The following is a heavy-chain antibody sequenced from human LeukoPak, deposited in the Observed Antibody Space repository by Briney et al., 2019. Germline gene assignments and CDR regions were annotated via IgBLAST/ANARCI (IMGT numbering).Heavy chain of an antibody. D-gene: IGHD5-18*01. V-gene: IGHV4-4*07. J-gene: IGHJ6*03. CDR3: ARDSPEGYTYGHYYYYMDV. Sequence: SETLSLTCIVSSVSINSYYWAWIRQPAGKELEWIGRIWSSGGTCTSGGTNYNPSLTSRLTMSVDTSQNQFSLKLSSVTAADTAVYYCARDSPEGYTYGHYYYYMDVWGKGTTVTVSS. CDR2: IWSSGGTCTSGGT. CDR1: SVSINSYY.